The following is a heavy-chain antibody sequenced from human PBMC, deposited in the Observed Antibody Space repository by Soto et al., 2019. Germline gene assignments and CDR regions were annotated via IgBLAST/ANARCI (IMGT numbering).Heavy chain of an antibody. J-gene: IGHJ4*02. D-gene: IGHD6-13*01. Sequence: VGFLRLSYAAAGGTFITYGRHWVRQDPGKGLEWAAVIWYDGSNKNYADSVKGRFTISRDNSKNTLYLQMNSLRAEDTAVYFCVREEQQLEQRMDYWGQGTLVTVSS. CDR1: GGTFITYG. CDR2: IWYDGSNK. V-gene: IGHV3-33*08. CDR3: VREEQQLEQRMDY.